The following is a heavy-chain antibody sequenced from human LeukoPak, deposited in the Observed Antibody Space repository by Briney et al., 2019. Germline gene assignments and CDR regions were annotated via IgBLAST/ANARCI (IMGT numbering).Heavy chain of an antibody. Sequence: PGGSLRLSCTASGFTFSSLAMTWVRQAPGKGLEWVSTIRSNGDTTYNADSVKGRFTISRDNSKNTLYLELSSLRVEDTATFYCAKGQELDDGVFDSWGQGTMVTVSS. V-gene: IGHV3-23*01. CDR2: IRSNGDTT. CDR1: GFTFSSLA. CDR3: AKGQELDDGVFDS. D-gene: IGHD1-1*01. J-gene: IGHJ4*02.